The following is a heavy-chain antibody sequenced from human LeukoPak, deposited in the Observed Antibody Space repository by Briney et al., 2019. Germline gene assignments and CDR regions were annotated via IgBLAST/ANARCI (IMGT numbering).Heavy chain of an antibody. D-gene: IGHD7-27*01. J-gene: IGHJ3*02. V-gene: IGHV3-53*01. CDR3: ARDRVYLGREDAFDI. Sequence: GGSLRLSCAASGFNVSSSFMSWVRQAPGKGLEWVSVIYSIGSTFYADSVKGRFTISRDNSQNMLYLHMNSLRAEDTAVYYCARDRVYLGREDAFDIWGQGTMVTVSS. CDR1: GFNVSSSF. CDR2: IYSIGST.